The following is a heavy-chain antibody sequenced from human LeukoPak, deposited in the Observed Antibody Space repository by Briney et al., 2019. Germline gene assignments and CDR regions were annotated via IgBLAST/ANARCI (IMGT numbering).Heavy chain of an antibody. CDR3: ARGNTSAWYPFDY. CDR1: GFTFSDHY. Sequence: PGRSLRLSCAASGFTFSDHYMDWVRQAPGKGLEWVGRTGNKANSYTTEYAASVKGRFTISRDDSKNSLFLQMNSLKSEDTAVYYCARGNTSAWYPFDYWGQGTLVTVSS. CDR2: TGNKANSYTT. D-gene: IGHD6-19*01. V-gene: IGHV3-72*01. J-gene: IGHJ4*02.